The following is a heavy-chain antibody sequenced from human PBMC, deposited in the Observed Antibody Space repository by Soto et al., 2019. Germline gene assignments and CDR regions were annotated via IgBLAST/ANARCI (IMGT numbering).Heavy chain of an antibody. CDR1: GGSISSGGYY. Sequence: TLSLTCTVSGGSISSGGYYWSWIRQHPGKGLEWIGYIYYSGSTYYNPSLKSRVTISVDTSKNQFSLKLSSVTAADPAVYYCARSGRGYSYGLMDTFFDYWGQGTLVTVSS. D-gene: IGHD5-18*01. CDR3: ARSGRGYSYGLMDTFFDY. J-gene: IGHJ4*02. CDR2: IYYSGST. V-gene: IGHV4-31*03.